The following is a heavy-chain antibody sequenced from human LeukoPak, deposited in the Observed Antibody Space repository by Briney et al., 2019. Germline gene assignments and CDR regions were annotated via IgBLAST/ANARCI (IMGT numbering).Heavy chain of an antibody. D-gene: IGHD6-13*01. Sequence: ASVKVSCKASGYTFTSYGISWVRQAPGQGLEWMGWISAYNGNTNYAQKLQGRVTMTTDTSTSTAYMELRSLRSDDTAVYYCARGHASGAAAGIRGYDYWGQGTLVTVSS. CDR2: ISAYNGNT. V-gene: IGHV1-18*01. CDR1: GYTFTSYG. CDR3: ARGHASGAAAGIRGYDY. J-gene: IGHJ4*02.